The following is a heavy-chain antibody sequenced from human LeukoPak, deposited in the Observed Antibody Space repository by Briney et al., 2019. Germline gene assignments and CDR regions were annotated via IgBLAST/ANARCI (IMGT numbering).Heavy chain of an antibody. CDR1: GDSVSSGSYY. V-gene: IGHV4-61*01. D-gene: IGHD3-22*01. CDR3: AGGQDDRSGTFDY. J-gene: IGHJ4*02. CDR2: MSPSGTT. Sequence: SETLTLTCTVSGDSVSSGSYYLSWIRQPPGKGLDWIAYMSPSGTTNYNPSLKSRVTTSVDTSRTQFSLRLSSVTAADTAVYYCAGGQDDRSGTFDYWGQGTLVTVSS.